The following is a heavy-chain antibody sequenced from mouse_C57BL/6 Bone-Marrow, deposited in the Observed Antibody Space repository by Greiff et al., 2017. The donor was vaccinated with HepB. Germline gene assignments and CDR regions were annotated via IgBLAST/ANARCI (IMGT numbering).Heavy chain of an antibody. D-gene: IGHD1-1*01. J-gene: IGHJ2*01. Sequence: EVKLVESGGGLVKPGGSLKLSCAASGFTFSSYAMSWVRQTPEKRLEWVATISDGGSYTYYPDNVKGRFTISRDNAKNNLYLQMSHLKSEDTAMYYCARADYGSGFDYWGQGTTLTVSS. CDR1: GFTFSSYA. V-gene: IGHV5-4*03. CDR3: ARADYGSGFDY. CDR2: ISDGGSYT.